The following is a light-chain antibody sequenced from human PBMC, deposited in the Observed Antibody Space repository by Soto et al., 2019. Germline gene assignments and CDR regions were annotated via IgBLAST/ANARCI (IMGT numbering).Light chain of an antibody. CDR1: PNVGKY. CDR2: AAS. CDR3: QQYSIWRT. J-gene: IGKJ1*01. V-gene: IGKV1-39*01. Sequence: DVQMTQSPSSLSASIGDRVTITCRASPNVGKYLNWYQQKPGKAPNVLIHAASTLRSGVPLRFSGSGSGTEFTLTISSLQSEDFAVYYCQQYSIWRTFGQGTKVEIK.